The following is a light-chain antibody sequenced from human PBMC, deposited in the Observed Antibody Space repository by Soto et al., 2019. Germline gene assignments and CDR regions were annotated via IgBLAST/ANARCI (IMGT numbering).Light chain of an antibody. CDR3: QQCYMGWT. CDR1: QSVSSN. J-gene: IGKJ1*01. V-gene: IGKV3D-15*01. CDR2: GAS. Sequence: ETVMTQSPGTLSVSPGESATLSCGTSQSVSSNLAWYQQKPGQAPRLLIYGASTRATGIPARFSGSGSGTEFTLTITSLQPEDFGTYYCQQCYMGWTFGQGTKVDFK.